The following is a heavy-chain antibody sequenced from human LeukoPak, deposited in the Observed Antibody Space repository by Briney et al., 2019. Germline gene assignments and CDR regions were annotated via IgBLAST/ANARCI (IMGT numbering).Heavy chain of an antibody. CDR1: SASINSFY. V-gene: IGHV4-4*07. Sequence: SETLSLTCIVSSASINSFYWSWTRQPAGKGLEWIGRIYTSGGTNYNPSLKSRVTMSVDTSKNQFSLKLSSVTAADTAVYYCARDRRFQSFDYWGQGTLVTVSS. CDR3: ARDRRFQSFDY. D-gene: IGHD3-16*01. J-gene: IGHJ4*02. CDR2: IYTSGGT.